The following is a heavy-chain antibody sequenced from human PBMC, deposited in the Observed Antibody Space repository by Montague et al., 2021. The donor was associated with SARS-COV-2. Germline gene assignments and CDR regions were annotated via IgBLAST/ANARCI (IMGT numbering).Heavy chain of an antibody. D-gene: IGHD3-9*01. J-gene: IGHJ4*02. CDR1: GFTFSSYA. Sequence: SLRLSCAASGFTFSSYAMHWVRQAPGKGLEWVAVISYDGSNKYYADSVKGRLTISRDNSKNTLYLQMNSLRAEDTAVYYCASGDHDILTGYYIPYFDYWGQGTLVTVSS. CDR3: ASGDHDILTGYYIPYFDY. V-gene: IGHV3-30*04. CDR2: ISYDGSNK.